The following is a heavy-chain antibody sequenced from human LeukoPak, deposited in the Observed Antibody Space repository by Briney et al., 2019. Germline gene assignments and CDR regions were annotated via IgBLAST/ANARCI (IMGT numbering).Heavy chain of an antibody. CDR1: GGSFSGYY. J-gene: IGHJ6*04. D-gene: IGHD4-17*01. Sequence: PSETLSPTCAVYGGSFSGYYWSWIRQPPGKGLEWIGEINHSGSTNYNPSLKSRVTISVDTSKNQFSLKLSSVTAADTAVYYCARVRGHYYYGMDVWGKGTTVTVSS. CDR3: ARVRGHYYYGMDV. V-gene: IGHV4-34*01. CDR2: INHSGST.